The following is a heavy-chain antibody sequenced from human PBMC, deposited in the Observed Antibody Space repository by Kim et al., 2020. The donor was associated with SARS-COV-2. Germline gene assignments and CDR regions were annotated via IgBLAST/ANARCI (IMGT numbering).Heavy chain of an antibody. CDR2: IYPGDSDT. CDR3: ARRGEMATIPYYYYYGMDV. D-gene: IGHD3-16*01. Sequence: GESLKISCKGSGYSFTSYWIGWVRQMPGKGLEWMGIIYPGDSDTRYSPSFQGQVTISADKSISTAYLQWSSLKASDTAMYYCARRGEMATIPYYYYYGMDVWGQGTTVTVSS. J-gene: IGHJ6*02. V-gene: IGHV5-51*01. CDR1: GYSFTSYW.